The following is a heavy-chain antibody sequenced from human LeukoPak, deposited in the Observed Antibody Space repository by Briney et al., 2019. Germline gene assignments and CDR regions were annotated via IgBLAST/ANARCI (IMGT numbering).Heavy chain of an antibody. CDR2: IIPIFGTA. V-gene: IGHV1-69*05. D-gene: IGHD3-3*01. CDR1: GGTFSSYA. Sequence: RASVKVSCKASGGTFSSYAISWVRQAPGQGLEWMGGIIPIFGTANYAQKFQGRVTITTDESTSTAYMELSSLRSEDTAVYYCARSYYDFWSGPSNWFDPWGQGTLVTVSS. CDR3: ARSYYDFWSGPSNWFDP. J-gene: IGHJ5*02.